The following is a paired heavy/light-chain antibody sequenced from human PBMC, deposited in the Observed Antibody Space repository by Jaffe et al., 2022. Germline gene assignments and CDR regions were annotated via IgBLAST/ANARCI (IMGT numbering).Light chain of an antibody. J-gene: IGLJ3*02. CDR1: SSDIGTYNL. CDR3: CAYAGSNTLV. Sequence: QSALTQPASVSGSPGQSITISCTGSSSDIGTYNLVSWYQHHPGKAPKLVIYEGSRRPSGVSNRFSGSKSGDTSSLRISGLQPEDEAEYYCCAYAGSNTLVFGGGTSLAVL. V-gene: IGLV2-23*01. CDR2: EGS.
Heavy chain of an antibody. Sequence: QPHLQESGPGLVKTSETLSLTCRVSGDSISSNSYYWGWIRQPPGKGLEWIGSVFYNGSVFYKSSLKSRVTISVDTSKNQFSLRLSSVTAADTAVYYCARFCVDVVETLRRYFDYWGQGTLVTVSS. CDR1: GDSISSNSYY. CDR2: VFYNGSV. V-gene: IGHV4-39*01. CDR3: ARFCVDVVETLRRYFDY. J-gene: IGHJ4*02. D-gene: IGHD2-15*01.